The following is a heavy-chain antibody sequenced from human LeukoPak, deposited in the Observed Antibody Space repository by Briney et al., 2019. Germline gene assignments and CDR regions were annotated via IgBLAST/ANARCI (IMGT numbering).Heavy chain of an antibody. Sequence: GGSLRLSCAASGFTFNTYTMNWVRQAPGKGLEWVSYISGSSGIIDYADSVRGRFTISRDNAKNSLYLQMNSLRAEDTAVYYCARGRPHGNGYWGQGALVTVSS. J-gene: IGHJ4*02. D-gene: IGHD2-8*01. V-gene: IGHV3-48*01. CDR3: ARGRPHGNGY. CDR1: GFTFNTYT. CDR2: ISGSSGII.